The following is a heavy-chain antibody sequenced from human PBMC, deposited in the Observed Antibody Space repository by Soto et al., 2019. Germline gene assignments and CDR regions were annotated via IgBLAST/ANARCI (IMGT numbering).Heavy chain of an antibody. CDR2: IYDTGISGYTPST. V-gene: IGHV4-4*08. J-gene: IGHJ6*02. Sequence: SETLSLTCTVSGGSITSSYWSWIRRPPGKGLEWIAYIYDTGISGYTPSTSYNPSLKSRVTMSVDTSKNQFSLELTSVTAADTAVYYCARDSRTPSGGMDVWGQGTTVTVSS. CDR1: GGSITSSY. CDR3: ARDSRTPSGGMDV.